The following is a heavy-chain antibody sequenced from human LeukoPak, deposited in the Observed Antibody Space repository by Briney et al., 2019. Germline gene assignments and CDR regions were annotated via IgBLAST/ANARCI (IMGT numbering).Heavy chain of an antibody. V-gene: IGHV1-46*01. J-gene: IGHJ4*02. CDR2: VNLSDGNT. CDR1: GYSFTSYY. D-gene: IGHD6-13*01. Sequence: ASVKVSCKASGYSFTSYYMHWVRQAPGQGLEWMGIVNLSDGNTIYAQKFQGRVTMTRDTSTSTVYVELSSLRSEDTAVYYCARKIAASGFYYFDYWGQGTLVTVSS. CDR3: ARKIAASGFYYFDY.